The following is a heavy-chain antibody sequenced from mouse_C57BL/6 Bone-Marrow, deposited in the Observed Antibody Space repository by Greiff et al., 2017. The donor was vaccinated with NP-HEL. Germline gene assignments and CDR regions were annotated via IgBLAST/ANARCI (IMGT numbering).Heavy chain of an antibody. J-gene: IGHJ1*03. CDR3: AGYSNSYWYFDV. Sequence: QVHVKQPGAELVMPGASVKLSCKASGYTFTSYWMHWVKQRPGQGLEWIGEIDPSDSYTNYNQKFKGKSTLTVDKSSSTAYMQLSSLTSEDSAVYYCAGYSNSYWYFDVWGTGTTVTVSS. D-gene: IGHD2-5*01. V-gene: IGHV1-69*01. CDR2: IDPSDSYT. CDR1: GYTFTSYW.